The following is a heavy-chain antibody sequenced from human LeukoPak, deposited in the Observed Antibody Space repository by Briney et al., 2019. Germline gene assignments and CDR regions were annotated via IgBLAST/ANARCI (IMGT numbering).Heavy chain of an antibody. CDR1: GYTFSGYY. V-gene: IGHV1-2*02. D-gene: IGHD2-21*01. J-gene: IGHJ5*02. Sequence: ASVKVSCKASGYTFSGYYMHWVRQAPGQGPEWLGCINPNTGATNYAQKFQGRVTITRETSISTDYMELRRLRSDDTAVYRCAREPCDGGRCWLDPWGEGPLVTV. CDR2: INPNTGAT. CDR3: AREPCDGGRCWLDP.